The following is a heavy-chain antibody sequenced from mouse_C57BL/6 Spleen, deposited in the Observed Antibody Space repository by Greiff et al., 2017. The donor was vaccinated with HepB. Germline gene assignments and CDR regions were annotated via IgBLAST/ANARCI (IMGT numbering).Heavy chain of an antibody. D-gene: IGHD1-1*01. Sequence: EVQLQQSGPELVKPGASVKISCKASGYTFTDYYMNWVKQSHGKSLEWIGDINPNNGGTSYNQKFKGKATLTVDKSSSTAYMELRSLTSEDSAVYYCARNDHGGYFDVWGTGTTVTVSS. V-gene: IGHV1-26*01. J-gene: IGHJ1*03. CDR1: GYTFTDYY. CDR3: ARNDHGGYFDV. CDR2: INPNNGGT.